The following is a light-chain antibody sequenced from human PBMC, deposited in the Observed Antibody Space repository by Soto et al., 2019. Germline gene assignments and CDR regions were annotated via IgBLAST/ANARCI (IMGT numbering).Light chain of an antibody. Sequence: EIVLTQSPGTLSVFPGESATLSCRASQRVSSGYLAWYQHKPGQAPRLLIYGTSSTATGVPDRFSGSGSGTVFTLTISRLEPEDFTVYYCHHYETFGQGTKVDIK. CDR1: QRVSSGY. CDR2: GTS. CDR3: HHYET. J-gene: IGKJ1*01. V-gene: IGKV3-20*01.